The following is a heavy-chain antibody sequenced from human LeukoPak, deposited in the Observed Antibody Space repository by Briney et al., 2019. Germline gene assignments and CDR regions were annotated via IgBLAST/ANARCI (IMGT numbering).Heavy chain of an antibody. J-gene: IGHJ4*02. Sequence: GASVKVSCKASGYTFTKYDINWVRQATGQGLEWMGWMNPNSGNTGYAQTFQGRVTISRNISIRTVYMDLSSLRFEGTAVYYCARGAPLGGTNNFDYWGQGTLVTVSS. V-gene: IGHV1-8*03. D-gene: IGHD1-26*01. CDR3: ARGAPLGGTNNFDY. CDR2: MNPNSGNT. CDR1: GYTFTKYD.